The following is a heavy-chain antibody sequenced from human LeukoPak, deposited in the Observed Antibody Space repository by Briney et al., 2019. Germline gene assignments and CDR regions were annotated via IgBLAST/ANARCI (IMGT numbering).Heavy chain of an antibody. J-gene: IGHJ6*02. CDR1: GFTFSDYV. Sequence: GGSLRLSCAASGFTFSDYVMHWVRHAPGKGLVWVSRINSDGSSTSYADSVKGRFTISRDNAKNTLYLQMNSLRAEDTAVYYCASPGGYYYYGMDVWGQGTTVTVSS. CDR2: INSDGSST. V-gene: IGHV3-74*01. D-gene: IGHD4-23*01. CDR3: ASPGGYYYYGMDV.